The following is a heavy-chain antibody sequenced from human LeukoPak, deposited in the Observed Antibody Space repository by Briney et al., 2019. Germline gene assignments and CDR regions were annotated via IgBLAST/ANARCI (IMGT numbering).Heavy chain of an antibody. V-gene: IGHV1-8*01. J-gene: IGHJ5*02. CDR2: MKPNSGDT. CDR1: GYTFTSYD. Sequence: GASVKVSCKASGYTFTSYDINWVRQATGQGLEWVGRMKPNSGDTVYAQRFQGRVTMTLNTSISTAYMELSSLRSEDTAVYYCARGPSLGSYYNGFDPWGQGTLVTVSS. D-gene: IGHD3-10*01. CDR3: ARGPSLGSYYNGFDP.